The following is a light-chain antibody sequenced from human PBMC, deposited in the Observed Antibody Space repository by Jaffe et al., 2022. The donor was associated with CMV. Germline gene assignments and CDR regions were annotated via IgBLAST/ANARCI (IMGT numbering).Light chain of an antibody. CDR2: DAS. CDR1: QSVGSY. J-gene: IGKJ4*01. Sequence: EIVLTQSPATLSLSPGESATLSCRASQSVGSYLAWYQQKPGQAPRLLIYDASIRATGIPARFSGGGSGTDFTLTITSLEPEDFAVFYCQHRSTLPLTFGGGTRVDIK. V-gene: IGKV3-11*01. CDR3: QHRSTLPLT.